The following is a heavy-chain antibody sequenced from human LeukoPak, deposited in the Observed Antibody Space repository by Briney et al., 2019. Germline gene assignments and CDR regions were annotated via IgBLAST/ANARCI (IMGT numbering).Heavy chain of an antibody. Sequence: ASVKVSCKASGYTLSSSYMHWVRQAPGQGLEWMGVVNPSDNSRTYAQKFQGRLTMTRDRSTSTVYMELSSLRSDDTAVYYCARGDIDHWGQGTLVTVSS. CDR1: GYTLSSSY. CDR3: ARGDIDH. CDR2: VNPSDNSR. V-gene: IGHV1-46*01. J-gene: IGHJ4*02.